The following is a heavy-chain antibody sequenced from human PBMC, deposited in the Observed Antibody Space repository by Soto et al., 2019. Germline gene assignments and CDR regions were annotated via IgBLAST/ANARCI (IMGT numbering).Heavy chain of an antibody. J-gene: IGHJ4*02. CDR3: ARDGPKVEQLVLLFDY. V-gene: IGHV3-30-3*01. Sequence: QVQLVESGGGVVQPGRSLRLSCAASGFTFSTYAMHWVRQAPGKGLEWVAVISYDVSNKYYADSVKGRFTISRDNSKNPVYLQMNSLRVEDTAVYYCARDGPKVEQLVLLFDYWGQGTLVTVSS. CDR2: ISYDVSNK. CDR1: GFTFSTYA. D-gene: IGHD6-13*01.